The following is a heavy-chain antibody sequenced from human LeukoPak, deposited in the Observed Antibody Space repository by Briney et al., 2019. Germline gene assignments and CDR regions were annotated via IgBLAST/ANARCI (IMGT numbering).Heavy chain of an antibody. CDR3: ARAGYSSGWYRGYDGFDI. D-gene: IGHD6-19*01. Sequence: ASVKVSCKASGYTFTGYYMHWVRQAPGQGIEWMGWINPNSGGTNYAQKFQGRVTMTRDTSISTAYMELSRLRSDDTAVYYCARAGYSSGWYRGYDGFDIWGRGTMVTVSS. J-gene: IGHJ3*02. CDR1: GYTFTGYY. CDR2: INPNSGGT. V-gene: IGHV1-2*02.